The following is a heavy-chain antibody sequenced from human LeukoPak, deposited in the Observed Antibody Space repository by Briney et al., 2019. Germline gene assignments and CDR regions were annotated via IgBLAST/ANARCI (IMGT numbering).Heavy chain of an antibody. CDR2: IYYSGST. CDR3: ARHVGQWQDPIVFDY. J-gene: IGHJ4*02. CDR1: GGSISSSSYY. D-gene: IGHD6-19*01. V-gene: IGHV4-39*01. Sequence: SETLSLTFTVSGGSISSSSYYWGWIRQPPGKGLEWIGSIYYSGSTYYNPSLKSRVTISVDTSKNQFSLKLSSVTAADTAVYYCARHVGQWQDPIVFDYWGQGTLVTVSS.